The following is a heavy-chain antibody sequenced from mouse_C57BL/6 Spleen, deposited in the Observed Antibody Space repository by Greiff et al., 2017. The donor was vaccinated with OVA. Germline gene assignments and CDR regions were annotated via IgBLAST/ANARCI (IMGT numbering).Heavy chain of an antibody. CDR2: IWSGGST. V-gene: IGHV2-2*01. D-gene: IGHD6-1*01. CDR3: ARGNRYFDV. CDR1: GFSLTSYG. J-gene: IGHJ1*03. Sequence: VQRVESGPGLVQPSQSLSITCTVSGFSLTSYGVHWVRQSPGKGLEWLGVIWSGGSTDYNAAFISRLSISKDNSKSQVFFKMNSLQADDTAIYYCARGNRYFDVWGTGTTVTVSS.